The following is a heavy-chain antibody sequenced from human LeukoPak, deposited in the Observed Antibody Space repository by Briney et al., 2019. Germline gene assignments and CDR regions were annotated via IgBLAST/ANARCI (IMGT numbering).Heavy chain of an antibody. CDR3: AIGGDSSTSCYRCFNF. V-gene: IGHV5-51*01. D-gene: IGHD2-2*02. Sequence: LGESLKICCTGSGYRFTNYWIGWVRQMPGKGLEWMGVIYPGDSDTRYIPSFQGQVTISADKSITTAYLQWSSLKASDTAMYYCAIGGDSSTSCYRCFNFWGQGTLVTVSS. CDR1: GYRFTNYW. J-gene: IGHJ4*02. CDR2: IYPGDSDT.